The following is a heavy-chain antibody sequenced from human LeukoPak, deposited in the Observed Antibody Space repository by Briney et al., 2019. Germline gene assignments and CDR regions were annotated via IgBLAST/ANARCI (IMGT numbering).Heavy chain of an antibody. D-gene: IGHD4-23*01. Sequence: SVKVSCKASGYTFTGYYMHWVRQAPGQGLEWMGGIIPIFGTANYAQKFQGRVTITADKSTSTAYMELSSLRSEDTAVYYCARSVGYYFDYWGQGTLVTVSS. CDR3: ARSVGYYFDY. V-gene: IGHV1-69*06. CDR1: GYTFTGYY. J-gene: IGHJ4*02. CDR2: IIPIFGTA.